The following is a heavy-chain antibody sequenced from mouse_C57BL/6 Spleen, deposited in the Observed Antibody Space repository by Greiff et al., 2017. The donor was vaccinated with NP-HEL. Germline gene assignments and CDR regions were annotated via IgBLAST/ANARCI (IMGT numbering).Heavy chain of an antibody. Sequence: EVKLVESGGGLVQPGGSLSLSCAASGFTFTDYYMSWVRQPPGKALEWLGFIRNKANGYTTEYSASVKGRFTISRDNSQSILYLQMNALRAEDSATYYCAREITTVVARYFDVWGTGTTVTVSS. CDR1: GFTFTDYY. D-gene: IGHD1-1*01. V-gene: IGHV7-3*01. J-gene: IGHJ1*03. CDR2: IRNKANGYTT. CDR3: AREITTVVARYFDV.